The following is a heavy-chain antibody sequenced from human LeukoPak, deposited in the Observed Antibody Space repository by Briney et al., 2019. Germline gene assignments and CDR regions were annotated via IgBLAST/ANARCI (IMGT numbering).Heavy chain of an antibody. CDR2: INHSGST. J-gene: IGHJ4*02. CDR1: GGSFSGYY. D-gene: IGHD6-19*01. CDR3: ARVGRIAVAGTFDY. Sequence: PSETLSLTCAVYGGSFSGYYWSWIRQPPGKGLEWIGEINHSGSTNYNPSLKSRVTISVDTSKNQLSLKLSSVTAADTAVYYCARVGRIAVAGTFDYWGQGTLVTVSS. V-gene: IGHV4-34*01.